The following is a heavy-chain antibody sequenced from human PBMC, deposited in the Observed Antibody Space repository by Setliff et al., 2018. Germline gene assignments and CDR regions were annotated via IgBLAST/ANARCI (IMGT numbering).Heavy chain of an antibody. V-gene: IGHV4-38-2*02. J-gene: IGHJ1*01. Sequence: PSETLSLTCTVSNFSLTSGFFWAWVRQPPGKGLEWIATVYHRGSTDYKPSLKSRATISVDTSKNQFSLSLSSVTAADTAVYYCARLSGEPGYSSSHLGAEYFQHWGRGTLVTVSS. D-gene: IGHD6-13*01. CDR2: VYHRGST. CDR3: ARLSGEPGYSSSHLGAEYFQH. CDR1: NFSLTSGFF.